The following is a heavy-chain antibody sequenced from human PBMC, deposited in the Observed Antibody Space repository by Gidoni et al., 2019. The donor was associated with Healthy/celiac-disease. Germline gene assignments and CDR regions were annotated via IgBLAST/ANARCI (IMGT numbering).Heavy chain of an antibody. CDR3: ARLTILRSKSYYFDY. CDR1: GGSISSYY. V-gene: IGHV4-59*08. D-gene: IGHD3-3*01. J-gene: IGHJ4*02. CDR2: IYYSGST. Sequence: QVQLQESGPGLVKPSETLSLTCTVSGGSISSYYWSWIRQPPGKGLEWIGYIYYSGSTNYNPSLKSRVTISVDTSKNQFSLKLSSVTAADTAVYYCARLTILRSKSYYFDYWGQGTLVTVSS.